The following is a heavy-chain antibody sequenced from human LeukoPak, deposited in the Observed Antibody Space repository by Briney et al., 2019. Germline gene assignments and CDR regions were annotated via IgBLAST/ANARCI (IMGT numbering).Heavy chain of an antibody. Sequence: PGRSLRLSCVASGFTFSSYAMHWVRQAPGKGLEWVAVISYDGSNKYYADSVKGRFTISRDNSKNTLYLQMNSLRAEDTAVYYCAKEGWDAFDIWGQGTMVTVSS. CDR2: ISYDGSNK. CDR1: GFTFSSYA. J-gene: IGHJ3*02. V-gene: IGHV3-30-3*01. CDR3: AKEGWDAFDI.